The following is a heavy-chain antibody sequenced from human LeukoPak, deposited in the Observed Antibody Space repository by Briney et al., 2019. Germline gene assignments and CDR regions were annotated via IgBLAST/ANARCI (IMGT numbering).Heavy chain of an antibody. Sequence: GGSLRLSCAASGFTFRGYGMHWVRQAPGKGLEWVAVVWYDGTVQCYADSVKGRFTISRDTSKNILYLQMDSLRADDTAVYFCAREVYLALLDWGQGTLVTVSS. V-gene: IGHV3-33*01. CDR3: AREVYLALLD. D-gene: IGHD2-21*02. J-gene: IGHJ4*02. CDR2: VWYDGTVQ. CDR1: GFTFRGYG.